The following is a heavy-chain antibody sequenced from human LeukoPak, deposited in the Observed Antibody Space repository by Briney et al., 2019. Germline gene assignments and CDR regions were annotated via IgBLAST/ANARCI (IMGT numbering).Heavy chain of an antibody. D-gene: IGHD3-16*01. CDR3: ARAPPRMGERAAFDI. Sequence: SQTLSLTCTVSGGSISSGGYYWSWIRQPPGKGLEWIGYIYHSGSTYYNPSLKSRVTISVDRSKNQFSLKLSSVTAADTAVYYCARAPPRMGERAAFDIWGQGTMVTVSS. CDR2: IYHSGST. V-gene: IGHV4-30-2*01. CDR1: GGSISSGGYY. J-gene: IGHJ3*02.